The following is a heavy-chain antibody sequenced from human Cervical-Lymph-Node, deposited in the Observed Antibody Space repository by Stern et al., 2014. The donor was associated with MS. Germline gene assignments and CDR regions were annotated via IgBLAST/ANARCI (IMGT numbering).Heavy chain of an antibody. Sequence: VQLVESGGGVVQPGRSLRLSCAASGFTFSNFGMHWVRQAPGTGLEWVAVIWNNGSNKYYADSVKGRLTISRDNSKNTLYLQMNSLRAEDTAVYYCAREGGSSAEYFQHWGQGTLVTVSS. CDR3: AREGGSSAEYFQH. V-gene: IGHV3-33*01. CDR2: IWNNGSNK. J-gene: IGHJ1*01. CDR1: GFTFSNFG. D-gene: IGHD2-15*01.